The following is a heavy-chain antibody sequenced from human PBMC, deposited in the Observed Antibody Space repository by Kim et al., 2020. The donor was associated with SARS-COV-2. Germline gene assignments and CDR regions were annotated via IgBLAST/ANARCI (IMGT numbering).Heavy chain of an antibody. D-gene: IGHD2-2*01. CDR1: GFTFSSYG. V-gene: IGHV3-30*18. CDR2: ISYDGSNK. CDR3: AKDHGLIVVVPAAYFDY. J-gene: IGHJ4*01. Sequence: GGSLRLSCAASGFTFSSYGMHWVRQAPGKGLEWVAVISYDGSNKYYADSVKGRFTISRDNSKNMLYLQMNSLRAEDTAVYYCAKDHGLIVVVPAAYFDY.